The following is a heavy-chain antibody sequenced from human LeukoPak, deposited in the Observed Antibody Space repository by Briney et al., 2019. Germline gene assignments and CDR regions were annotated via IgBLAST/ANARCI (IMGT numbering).Heavy chain of an antibody. CDR1: GYTFTDYF. CDR2: INPNSGGT. D-gene: IGHD2-8*01. V-gene: IGHV1-2*02. CDR3: ARPKGYCTNGVCYGRNDAFDI. Sequence: ASVKVSCKASGYTFTDYFMHWVRQAPGQRPEWMGWINPNSGGTNYAQKFQGRVTMTRDTSISTAYMELSRLRSDDTAVYYCARPKGYCTNGVCYGRNDAFDIWGQGTMVTVSS. J-gene: IGHJ3*02.